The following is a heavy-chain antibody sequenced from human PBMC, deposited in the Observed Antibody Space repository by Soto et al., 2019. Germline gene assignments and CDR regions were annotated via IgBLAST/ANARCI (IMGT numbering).Heavy chain of an antibody. V-gene: IGHV1-46*01. J-gene: IGHJ3*02. CDR1: GYTFTSYY. Sequence: GASVKVSCKASGYTFTSYYMHWVRQAPGQGLELMGIINPSGGSTSYAQKFQGRVTMTRDTSTSTVYMELSSLRSEDTAVYYCARGYITGTTEGHAFDIWGQGTMVTV. CDR3: ARGYITGTTEGHAFDI. CDR2: INPSGGST. D-gene: IGHD1-20*01.